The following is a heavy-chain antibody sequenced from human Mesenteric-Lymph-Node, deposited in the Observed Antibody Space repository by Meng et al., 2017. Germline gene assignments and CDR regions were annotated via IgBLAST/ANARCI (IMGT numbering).Heavy chain of an antibody. CDR1: GFTFSGYS. V-gene: IGHV3-7*01. CDR3: ARQGGGCCSGTSCSKVSDY. Sequence: GESLKISCAASGFTFSGYSMTWLRQGPGKGLEWVANIKEDGSEKYYLDSVRGRFTISRDNAKNSLYLQMNSLRAEDTAVYYCARQGGGCCSGTSCSKVSDYWGQGTLVTVSS. D-gene: IGHD2-2*01. CDR2: IKEDGSEK. J-gene: IGHJ4*02.